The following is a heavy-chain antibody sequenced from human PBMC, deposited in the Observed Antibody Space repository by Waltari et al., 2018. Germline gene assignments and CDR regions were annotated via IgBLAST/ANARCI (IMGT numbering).Heavy chain of an antibody. J-gene: IGHJ4*02. CDR1: GYSISSGYY. CDR2: IYHSGST. D-gene: IGHD6-13*01. Sequence: VQLQESGPGLVKPSETLSLTCAVSGYSISSGYYWGWIRQPPGKGLEWIGSIYHSGSTYYNPSLKSRVTISVDTSKNQFSLKLSSVTAADTAVYYCARHIWYAEKYFDYWGQGTLVTVSS. V-gene: IGHV4-38-2*01. CDR3: ARHIWYAEKYFDY.